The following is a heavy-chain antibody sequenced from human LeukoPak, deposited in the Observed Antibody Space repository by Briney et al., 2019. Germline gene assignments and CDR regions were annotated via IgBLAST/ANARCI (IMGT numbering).Heavy chain of an antibody. V-gene: IGHV4-59*01. D-gene: IGHD6-13*01. CDR2: IYYSGST. J-gene: IGHJ4*02. CDR1: GGSISSYY. Sequence: SESLSLTCTVSGGSISSYYWSWIRQPPGKGLEWIGYIYYSGSTNYNPSLKSRVTISVDTSKNQFSLKLSSVTAADTAVYYCARGRIAAAGVDYWGQGTLVTVSS. CDR3: ARGRIAAAGVDY.